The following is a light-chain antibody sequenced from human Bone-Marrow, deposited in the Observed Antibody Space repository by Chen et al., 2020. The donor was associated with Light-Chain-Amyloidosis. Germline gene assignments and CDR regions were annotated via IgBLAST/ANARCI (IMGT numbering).Light chain of an antibody. CDR2: EDA. V-gene: IGLV6-57*01. Sequence: NFMLTQAHSVSESPGKTLIISCTRSSGSIASNYVQWYQQRPGSSPTTVIYEDAQRPSGVSELFSGSIDRSSNSASLTISGLKTEEEADYYCQSYQGSSQGVFGGGTKLTVL. CDR3: QSYQGSSQGV. CDR1: SGSIASNY. J-gene: IGLJ3*02.